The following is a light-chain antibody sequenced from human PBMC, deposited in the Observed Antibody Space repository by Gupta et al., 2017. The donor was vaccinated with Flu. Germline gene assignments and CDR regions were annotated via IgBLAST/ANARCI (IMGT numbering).Light chain of an antibody. CDR2: VAS. V-gene: IGKV1-8*01. CDR1: QGISSY. CDR3: QHKDSSPRT. Sequence: PSSFSASTGDRVTITCRASQGISSYLAWYQQKPGKAPNLLIYVASTVQSGVPSRFSGSGSGTDFTLTISRLQSEDFATYYCQHKDSSPRTFGQGTKVEIK. J-gene: IGKJ1*01.